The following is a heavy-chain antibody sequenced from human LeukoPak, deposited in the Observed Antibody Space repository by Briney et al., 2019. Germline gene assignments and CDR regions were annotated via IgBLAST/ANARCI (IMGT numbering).Heavy chain of an antibody. CDR1: GGTFSSYA. Sequence: SVKVSCKASGGTFSSYAISWVRQAPGQGLEWMGRIIPIFGTANYAQKFQGRATITTDESTSTAYMELSSLRSEDTAVYYCARDNWNGGFDPWGQGTLVTVSS. CDR3: ARDNWNGGFDP. CDR2: IIPIFGTA. D-gene: IGHD1-20*01. V-gene: IGHV1-69*05. J-gene: IGHJ5*02.